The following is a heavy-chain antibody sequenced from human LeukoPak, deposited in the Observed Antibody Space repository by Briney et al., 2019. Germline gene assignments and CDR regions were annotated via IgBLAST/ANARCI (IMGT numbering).Heavy chain of an antibody. J-gene: IGHJ4*02. CDR2: IRYDGSNK. CDR3: AKAPAAAGEK. V-gene: IGHV3-30*02. CDR1: GFTFSSYG. Sequence: GGSLRLSCAASGFTFSSYGMHWVRQAPGKGLEWVAFIRYDGSNKYYADSVKGRFTISRDNSKNTLYLQMNRLRAEDTAVYYRAKAPAAAGEKWGQGTLVTVSS. D-gene: IGHD6-13*01.